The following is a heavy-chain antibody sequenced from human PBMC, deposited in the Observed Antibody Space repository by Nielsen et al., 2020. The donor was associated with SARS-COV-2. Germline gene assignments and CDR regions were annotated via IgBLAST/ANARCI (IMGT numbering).Heavy chain of an antibody. V-gene: IGHV3-23*01. CDR2: VSSSGGST. CDR3: ARGEYSSGWTYYYYYMDV. J-gene: IGHJ6*03. Sequence: GGSLRLSCAASGFTFNIYAMAWVRRAPGRGLQWVTGVSSSGGSTYYTDSVKGRFSISRDNSKNTLYLQMNSLRAEDTAVYYCARGEYSSGWTYYYYYMDVWGKGTTVTVSS. CDR1: GFTFNIYA. D-gene: IGHD6-19*01.